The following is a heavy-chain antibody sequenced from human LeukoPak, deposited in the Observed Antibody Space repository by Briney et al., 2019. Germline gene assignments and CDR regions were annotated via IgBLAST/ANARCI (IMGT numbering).Heavy chain of an antibody. CDR2: ISGSGGST. Sequence: GGSLRLSCVASGFTFSNYAMSWVRQTPGKGLEWVSSISGSGGSTHYADSVKGRFTISRDNSKNILYLQMNSLRAEDTAVYYCAKDWMSTIISYFDYWGQGTLVTVSS. CDR1: GFTFSNYA. J-gene: IGHJ4*02. V-gene: IGHV3-23*01. D-gene: IGHD5-12*01. CDR3: AKDWMSTIISYFDY.